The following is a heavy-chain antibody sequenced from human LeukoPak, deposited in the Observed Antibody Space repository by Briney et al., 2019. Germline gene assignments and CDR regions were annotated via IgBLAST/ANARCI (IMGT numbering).Heavy chain of an antibody. D-gene: IGHD6-13*01. CDR1: GGSMNSHY. Sequence: SEPLSLTCTVSGGSMNSHYWTWIRQPPGKGLEWIGYIYYSGSTSYNPSLKSRVTISVDTSKNQFSLKLSSVTAADTAVYYCAREGYTSSQPGYWGQGTLVTVSS. CDR2: IYYSGST. J-gene: IGHJ4*02. CDR3: AREGYTSSQPGY. V-gene: IGHV4-59*11.